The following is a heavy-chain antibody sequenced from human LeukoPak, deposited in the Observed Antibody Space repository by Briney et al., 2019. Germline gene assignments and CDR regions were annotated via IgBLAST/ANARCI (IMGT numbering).Heavy chain of an antibody. J-gene: IGHJ5*02. CDR1: GDSVSNNSAA. D-gene: IGHD3-16*01. Sequence: SQTLSLTCAISGDSVSNNSAAWDWIRQSPSRGLEWLGRTYYRSKWYNDYAVSAKSRITINPDTSKNQFSLQLNSVTPEDTAVYYCASESPSGRLGELAWFDPWGQGTLVTVSS. CDR2: TYYRSKWYN. V-gene: IGHV6-1*01. CDR3: ASESPSGRLGELAWFDP.